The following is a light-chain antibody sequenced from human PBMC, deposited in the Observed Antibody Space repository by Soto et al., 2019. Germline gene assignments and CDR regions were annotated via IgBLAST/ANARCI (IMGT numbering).Light chain of an antibody. CDR2: GST. J-gene: IGLJ1*01. V-gene: IGLV1-40*01. Sequence: QSILTHSPSLYGAPGQRVTISCTGSGTRIGAGYDVHWYQQLPGTAPKLLIYGSTNRPSGVPDRFSGSKSGTSASLAITGLHIEDEADYYCQSYDKSLSASVFGTGTKVTGL. CDR3: QSYDKSLSASV. CDR1: GTRIGAGYD.